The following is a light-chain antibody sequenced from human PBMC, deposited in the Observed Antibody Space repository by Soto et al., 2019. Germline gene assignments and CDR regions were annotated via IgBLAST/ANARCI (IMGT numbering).Light chain of an antibody. V-gene: IGKV1-39*01. CDR2: AAS. CDR3: QQSYSTTWT. Sequence: DIQMTQSPSSLSASLGDSVTIXXRSSQGISTYLNWYQQKPGKAPKIXIYAASSLQSGVPSRFSGSGAETDFTLTISSLQPEDFATYSCQQSYSTTWTFGQGTKVDIK. J-gene: IGKJ1*01. CDR1: QGISTY.